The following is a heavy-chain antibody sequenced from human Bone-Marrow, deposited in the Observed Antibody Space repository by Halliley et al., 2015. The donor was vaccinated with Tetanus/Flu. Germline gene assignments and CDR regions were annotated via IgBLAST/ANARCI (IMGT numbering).Heavy chain of an antibody. V-gene: IGHV3-53*01. CDR3: AIGATVLNH. J-gene: IGHJ4*02. Sequence: PGKGPGWVSLVYSGGNTFYVDSVKGRFTITRDTSKNMGSLQMNSLRAEDTAVYYCAIGATVLNHWGQGTLVTVSS. CDR2: VYSGGNT. D-gene: IGHD4-17*01.